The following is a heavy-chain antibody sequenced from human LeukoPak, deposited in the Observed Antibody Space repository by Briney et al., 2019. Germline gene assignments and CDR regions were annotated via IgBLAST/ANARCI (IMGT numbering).Heavy chain of an antibody. Sequence: ASVNVSCKASGYTFTAYYLHWVRQAPGQGLEWMGWISPNNGGTSYAQTFQDRVTMTRDTSISTAYMELTRLRSDDTALYYCARDGVFSTSWDAFDIWGQGTMVTVSS. V-gene: IGHV1-2*02. CDR1: GYTFTAYY. CDR3: ARDGVFSTSWDAFDI. CDR2: ISPNNGGT. J-gene: IGHJ3*02. D-gene: IGHD6-13*01.